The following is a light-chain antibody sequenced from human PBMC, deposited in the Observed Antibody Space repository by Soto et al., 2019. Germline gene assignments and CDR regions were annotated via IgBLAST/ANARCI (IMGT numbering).Light chain of an antibody. J-gene: IGKJ5*01. CDR2: AAS. V-gene: IGKV1-9*01. CDR1: QGISSF. Sequence: IHLTQSPSFLSAALGDGVLIPCRASQGISSFLAWYQQKPGKAPNLLMYAASTLQSGVPSRFSGGESGTEYTLTISSLQPEDSATYYCQQLYIFPLTFGQGTRLEIK. CDR3: QQLYIFPLT.